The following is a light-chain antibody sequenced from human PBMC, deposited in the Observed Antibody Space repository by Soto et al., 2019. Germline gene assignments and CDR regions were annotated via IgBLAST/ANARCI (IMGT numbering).Light chain of an antibody. CDR3: QVWDSSTVV. CDR1: NLGSKN. CDR2: RDR. V-gene: IGLV3-9*01. Sequence: SSELTQPLSVSVALGQTARITCGGNNLGSKNVHWYQQKPGRTPVLVIYRDRNRPSGIPERFSGSNSGSTATLTISRAQAGDEADYYCQVWDSSTVVFGGGTKLTVL. J-gene: IGLJ2*01.